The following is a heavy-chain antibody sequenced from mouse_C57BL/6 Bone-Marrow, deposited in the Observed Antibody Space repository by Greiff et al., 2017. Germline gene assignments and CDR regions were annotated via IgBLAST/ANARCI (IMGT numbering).Heavy chain of an antibody. CDR2: IHPGDGDT. D-gene: IGHD4-1*01. J-gene: IGHJ2*01. V-gene: IGHV1-82*01. Sequence: QVQLLQSGPDLVKPGASVKISCKASGYAFSSSWMNWVQQRPGKGLEWIARIHPGDGDTNYNGSFKSPVTLSGDKSSSTPYLQLSSLTSEDSAVYFCARRAAAYWDDYWGQGTTLTVSS. CDR1: GYAFSSSW. CDR3: ARRAAAYWDDY.